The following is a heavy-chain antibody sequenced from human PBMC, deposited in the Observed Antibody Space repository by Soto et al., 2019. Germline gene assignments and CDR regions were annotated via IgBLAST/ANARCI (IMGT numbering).Heavy chain of an antibody. CDR1: GFPFSSYG. CDR2: ISYDGSNK. V-gene: IGHV3-30*03. Sequence: LSLTCAASGFPFSSYGMHWVRQAPGKGLEWVAVISYDGSNKYYADSVKGRFTISRDNSKNTLYLQMNSLRAEDTAVYYCAMKDAFDIWGQGTMVTVSS. J-gene: IGHJ3*02. CDR3: AMKDAFDI.